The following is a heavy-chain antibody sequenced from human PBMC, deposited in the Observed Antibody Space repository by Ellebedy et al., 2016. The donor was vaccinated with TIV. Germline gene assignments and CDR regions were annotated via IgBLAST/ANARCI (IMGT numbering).Heavy chain of an antibody. CDR2: IKQDGGEK. V-gene: IGHV3-7*01. D-gene: IGHD6-19*01. CDR3: ARDQWLGRAYYFDS. J-gene: IGHJ4*02. Sequence: GESLKISCAASGFTFSNYWMTWVRQAPGKGLEWVANIKQDGGEKYYVDSVMGRFSISRDNTKNSLYVQMNSLRDEDTAVYYCARDQWLGRAYYFDSWGQGTLVTVSS. CDR1: GFTFSNYW.